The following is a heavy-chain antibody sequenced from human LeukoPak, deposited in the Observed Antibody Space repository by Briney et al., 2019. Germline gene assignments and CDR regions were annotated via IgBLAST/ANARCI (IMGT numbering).Heavy chain of an antibody. D-gene: IGHD6-19*01. Sequence: GGTLRLSCAASGFPFSSHGMSWVRQAPGKGLEWVSGIIGGGGSTYYADSVKGRFTISGDDSRNTLFLQMNSLRAEDTAVYYCAKPAISSRGWYYDYWGQGTLVTVSS. CDR2: IIGGGGST. CDR1: GFPFSSHG. CDR3: AKPAISSRGWYYDY. J-gene: IGHJ4*02. V-gene: IGHV3-23*01.